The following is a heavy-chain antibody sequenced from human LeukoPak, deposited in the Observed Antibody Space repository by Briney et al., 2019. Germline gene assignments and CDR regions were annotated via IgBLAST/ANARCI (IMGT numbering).Heavy chain of an antibody. CDR1: GYTFTGYY. Sequence: ASVKVSCKASGYTFTGYYMHWVRQASGQGLEWMGWINPNSGGTNYAQKFQGRVTMTRDTSISTAYMELSRLRSDDTAVYYCAGSSWYGRLHGWFDPWGQGTLVTVSS. CDR3: AGSSWYGRLHGWFDP. V-gene: IGHV1-2*02. J-gene: IGHJ5*02. D-gene: IGHD6-13*01. CDR2: INPNSGGT.